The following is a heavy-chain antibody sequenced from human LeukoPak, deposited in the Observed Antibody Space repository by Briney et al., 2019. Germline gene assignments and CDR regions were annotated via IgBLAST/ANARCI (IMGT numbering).Heavy chain of an antibody. V-gene: IGHV3-21*01. CDR3: AQISPDLDAFDI. D-gene: IGHD2-15*01. Sequence: GGSLRLSCAASGFTFSSYSMNWVRQAPGKGLEWVSSISSSSSYIYYADSVKGRFTISRDNAKNSLYLQMNSLRPEEAAVYYCAQISPDLDAFDIWGHGTMVTVSS. CDR1: GFTFSSYS. J-gene: IGHJ3*02. CDR2: ISSSSSYI.